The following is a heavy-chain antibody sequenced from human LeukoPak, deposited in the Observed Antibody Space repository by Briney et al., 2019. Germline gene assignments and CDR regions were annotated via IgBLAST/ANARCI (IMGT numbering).Heavy chain of an antibody. CDR2: IYHSGST. CDR3: ARDSGER. D-gene: IGHD4-17*01. Sequence: PSETLSLTCTVSGYSISSGYYWGWIRQPPGKGLEWIGSIYHSGSTYYNPSLKSRVTISVDTSKNQFSLKLSSVTAADTAVYYCARDSGERWGQGTLVTVSS. J-gene: IGHJ4*02. CDR1: GYSISSGYY. V-gene: IGHV4-38-2*02.